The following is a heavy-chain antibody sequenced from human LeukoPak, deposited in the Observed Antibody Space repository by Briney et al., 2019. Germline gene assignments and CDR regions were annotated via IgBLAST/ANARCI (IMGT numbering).Heavy chain of an antibody. J-gene: IGHJ4*02. CDR3: ARGNPGYRIDY. CDR2: IYYSGST. CDR1: GGSISGYY. V-gene: IGHV4-59*01. D-gene: IGHD6-13*01. Sequence: SETLSLTCTVPGGSISGYYWSWIRQPPGKGLEWIGYIYYSGSTNYNPSLKSRVTISVDTSKNQFSLKLSSVTAADTAVYYCARGNPGYRIDYWGQGTLVTVSS.